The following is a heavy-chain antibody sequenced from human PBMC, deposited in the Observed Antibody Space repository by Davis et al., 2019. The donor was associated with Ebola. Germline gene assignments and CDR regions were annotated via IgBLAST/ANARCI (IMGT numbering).Heavy chain of an antibody. CDR2: IWYDGSNK. D-gene: IGHD6-13*01. CDR1: GFTFSSYG. V-gene: IGHV3-33*01. Sequence: PGGSLRLSCAASGFTFSSYGMHWVRQAPGKGLEWVAVIWYDGSNKYYADSVKGRFTISRDNSKNTLYLQMNSLRAEDTAVYYCIAAAGPFDYWGQGTLVTVSS. CDR3: IAAAGPFDY. J-gene: IGHJ4*02.